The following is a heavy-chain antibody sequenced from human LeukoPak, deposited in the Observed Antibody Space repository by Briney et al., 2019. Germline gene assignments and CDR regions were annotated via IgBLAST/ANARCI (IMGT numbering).Heavy chain of an antibody. D-gene: IGHD3-22*01. V-gene: IGHV4-38-2*02. CDR1: GYSISSGYY. J-gene: IGHJ4*02. CDR3: ARHVGSTGYCEY. CDR2: IFRSGST. Sequence: ASETLSLTCSVSGYSISSGYYWGWFRQPPGKGLEWIGSIFRSGSTNYNPSLQSRGTVSVDTSKNQFSLTLTSVTAADTAVYFCARHVGSTGYCEYWGQGTLVTVSS.